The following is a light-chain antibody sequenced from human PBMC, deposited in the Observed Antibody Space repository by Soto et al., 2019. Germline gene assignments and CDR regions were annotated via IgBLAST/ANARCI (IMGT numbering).Light chain of an antibody. CDR1: SSDVGGYNY. J-gene: IGLJ1*01. Sequence: PVLTHPPPASESPGQPAAISSPGTSSDVGGYNYVSWYQQHPGKAPKLMIYEVNKRPSGVPDRFSGSKSGNTASLTVSGLQAEDEADYYCSSYAGSSNVIGTGTKVTVL. CDR2: EVN. V-gene: IGLV2-8*01. CDR3: SSYAGSSNV.